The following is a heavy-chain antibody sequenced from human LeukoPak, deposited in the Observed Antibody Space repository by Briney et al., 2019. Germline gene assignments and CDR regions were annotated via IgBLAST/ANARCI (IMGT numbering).Heavy chain of an antibody. J-gene: IGHJ4*02. D-gene: IGHD1-26*01. CDR3: ATERVGAILTRVDY. V-gene: IGHV3-30*03. Sequence: GGSLRLSCAASGFTFSSYGMHWVRQAPGKGLEWVAVISYDGSNKYYADSVKGRFTISRDNSKNTLYLQMNSLRAEDTAVYYCATERVGAILTRVDYWGQGTLVTVSS. CDR2: ISYDGSNK. CDR1: GFTFSSYG.